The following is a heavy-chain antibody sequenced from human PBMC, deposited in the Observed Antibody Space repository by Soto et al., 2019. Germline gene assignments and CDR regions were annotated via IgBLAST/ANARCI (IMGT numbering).Heavy chain of an antibody. CDR2: INPSGGGT. CDR1: GYTFTSYF. J-gene: IGHJ4*02. Sequence: GASVKVSCKASGYTFTSYFIHWVRQAPGQGLEWMGIINPSGGGTTYARKFQGRLTMTSDTSTSTVYMELSSLRSEDTAMYYCARESEPFDYWGQGTLVTVSS. V-gene: IGHV1-46*03. CDR3: ARESEPFDY.